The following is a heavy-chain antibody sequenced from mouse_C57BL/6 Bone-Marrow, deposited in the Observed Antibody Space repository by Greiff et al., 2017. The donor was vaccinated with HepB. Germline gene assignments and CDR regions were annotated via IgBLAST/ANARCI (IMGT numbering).Heavy chain of an antibody. J-gene: IGHJ2*01. CDR3: AKKGRGAHYFDY. D-gene: IGHD3-1*01. CDR1: GFSLTSYG. Sequence: VKLVESGPGLVQPSQSLSITCTVSGFSLTSYGVHWVRQSPGKGLEWLGVIWRGGSTDYNAAFMSRLSITKDNSKSQVFFKMNSLQADDTAIYYCAKKGRGAHYFDYWGQGTTLTVSS. V-gene: IGHV2-5*01. CDR2: IWRGGST.